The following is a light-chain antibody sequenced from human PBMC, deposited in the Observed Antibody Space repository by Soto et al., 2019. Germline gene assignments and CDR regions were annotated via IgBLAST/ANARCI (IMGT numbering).Light chain of an antibody. V-gene: IGKV3-15*01. J-gene: IGKJ5*01. CDR1: QSAISN. Sequence: MGTTQSPATISESDGERXTXSCRASQSAISNLAWYQQKPGHTPRLLIYDASTRASDIPARFSGRGSGTEFTLTLSSLQSEHFAVYYCEPYNNSPISFGQVTR. CDR2: DAS. CDR3: EPYNNSPIS.